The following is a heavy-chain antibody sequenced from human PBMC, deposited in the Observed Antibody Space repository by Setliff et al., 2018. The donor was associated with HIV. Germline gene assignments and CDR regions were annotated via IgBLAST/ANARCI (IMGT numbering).Heavy chain of an antibody. V-gene: IGHV4-38-2*02. CDR1: GYSIGSALS. CDR2: LYQSGAT. Sequence: SETLSLTCAVSGYSIGSALSWGWIRRPPGKGLEWLGALYQSGATFYKPSLKSRVTISMDTSKNHFSLTMRSVTAADTAVYYCAREAQYSSSWSGRRVTWFDAWGQGTPVTVSS. D-gene: IGHD6-13*01. J-gene: IGHJ5*02. CDR3: AREAQYSSSWSGRRVTWFDA.